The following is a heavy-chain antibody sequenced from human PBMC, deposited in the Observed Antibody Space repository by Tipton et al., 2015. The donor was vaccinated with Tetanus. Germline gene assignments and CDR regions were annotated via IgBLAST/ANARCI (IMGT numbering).Heavy chain of an antibody. CDR1: GGSVNSGTYY. J-gene: IGHJ4*02. D-gene: IGHD1-7*01. V-gene: IGHV4-61*01. CDR2: IYHSGTT. Sequence: LRLSCSVSGGSVNSGTYYWSWIRQPPGKGLEWIATIYHSGTTFYNPSLKGRVTISVDTSKNQLSLKLTSVTAADTAVYYCARANYDSSKKGPFDSWGQGSLVIVSS. CDR3: ARANYDSSKKGPFDS.